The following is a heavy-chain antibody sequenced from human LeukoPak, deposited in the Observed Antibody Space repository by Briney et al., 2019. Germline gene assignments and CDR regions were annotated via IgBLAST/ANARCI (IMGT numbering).Heavy chain of an antibody. V-gene: IGHV4-38-2*02. CDR3: TNSITGYYDFWSGYYKDAFDI. J-gene: IGHJ3*02. D-gene: IGHD3-3*01. CDR2: IYHSGSS. CDR1: GYSISGGYY. Sequence: LSETLSLTCTVSGYSISGGYYWGWIRQPPGKGLEWIGSIYHSGSSYYNPSLKSRDTMSVDTSKNQFSLKLSSVTAADTAVYYCTNSITGYYDFWSGYYKDAFDIWGQGTMVTVSS.